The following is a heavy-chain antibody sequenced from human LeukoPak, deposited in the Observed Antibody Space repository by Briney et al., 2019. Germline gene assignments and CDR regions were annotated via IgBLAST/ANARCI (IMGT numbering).Heavy chain of an antibody. CDR1: GFTFSDYY. Sequence: GGSLRLSCAVSGFTFSDYYMSWVRQAPGKGLEWVSYISSSGSMLHYADSVEGRFTISRDNAKNSLYLQMSSLRVEDTAVYYCASLATTVTTTVGYWGQGTLVTVSS. CDR3: ASLATTVTTTVGY. V-gene: IGHV3-11*04. CDR2: ISSSGSML. D-gene: IGHD4-17*01. J-gene: IGHJ4*02.